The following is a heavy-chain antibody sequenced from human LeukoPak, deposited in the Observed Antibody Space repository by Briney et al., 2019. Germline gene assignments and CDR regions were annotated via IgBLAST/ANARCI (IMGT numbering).Heavy chain of an antibody. CDR2: IRYDGSNK. Sequence: AESLRLSCAASGFTFNYYSMHWVRQAPGKGLEWVAFIRYDGSNKYYADSVKGRFTISRDNSKNTLYLQMNSLRAEDTAVYYCVRDWGYDSSGYWQKYFDTWGQGTLVTVSS. V-gene: IGHV3-30*02. J-gene: IGHJ4*02. CDR3: VRDWGYDSSGYWQKYFDT. D-gene: IGHD3-22*01. CDR1: GFTFNYYS.